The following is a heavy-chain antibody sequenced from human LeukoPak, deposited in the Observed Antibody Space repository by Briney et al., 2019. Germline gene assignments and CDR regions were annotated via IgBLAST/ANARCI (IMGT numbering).Heavy chain of an antibody. CDR2: ISGSGGST. V-gene: IGHV3-23*01. CDR1: GFTFSSYA. D-gene: IGHD5-18*01. CDR3: AKDRTGGYSYGYYFDY. J-gene: IGHJ4*02. Sequence: GGSLRLSCAASGFTFSSYAMSWVRQAPGKGLEWVSAISGSGGSTYYADSVKGRFTISRDNSKSTLYLQMNSLRAEDTAVYYCAKDRTGGYSYGYYFDYWGQGTLVTVSS.